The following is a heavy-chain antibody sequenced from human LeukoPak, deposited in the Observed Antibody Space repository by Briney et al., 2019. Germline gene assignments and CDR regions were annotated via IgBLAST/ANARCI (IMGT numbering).Heavy chain of an antibody. J-gene: IGHJ4*02. Sequence: SATLPLTCAVYGGSFSGYYRNWIRQPPGPRLECIGGINHNGSTNYNPSIKSRVTISVDMSKNQFSLKLSSVTAADTAVYFCARMMSGSYSYFDYWGQGTLVTVSS. CDR2: INHNGST. D-gene: IGHD1-26*01. V-gene: IGHV4-34*01. CDR3: ARMMSGSYSYFDY. CDR1: GGSFSGYY.